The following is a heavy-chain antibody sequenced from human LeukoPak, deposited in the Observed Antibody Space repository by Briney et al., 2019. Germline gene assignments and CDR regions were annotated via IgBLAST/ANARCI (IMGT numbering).Heavy chain of an antibody. CDR1: GFTFDDYA. CDR2: INWNSGSI. J-gene: IGHJ3*01. CDR3: ARYPRRTSAGATAFDF. Sequence: QTGGSLRLSCAASGFTFDDYAMHWVRQAPGKGLEWVSGINWNSGSIGYADSVKGRFTISRDNAKNSLYLQMSSLRAGDTALYYCARYPRRTSAGATAFDFWGQGTMVTISS. V-gene: IGHV3-9*01. D-gene: IGHD6-25*01.